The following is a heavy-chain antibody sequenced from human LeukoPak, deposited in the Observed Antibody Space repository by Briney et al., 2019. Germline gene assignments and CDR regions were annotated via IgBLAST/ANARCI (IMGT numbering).Heavy chain of an antibody. D-gene: IGHD3-22*01. CDR3: AKERTYDNNGYYAYLY. CDR1: GFTFSSYW. Sequence: PGGSLRLSCAASGFTFSSYWMHWVRQAPGKGLVWVSRINTDGSSTSYADSVKGRFTISRDNAKNTLYLQMNSLRAEDTAVYYCAKERTYDNNGYYAYLYWGQGTLVTVSS. V-gene: IGHV3-74*01. CDR2: INTDGSST. J-gene: IGHJ4*02.